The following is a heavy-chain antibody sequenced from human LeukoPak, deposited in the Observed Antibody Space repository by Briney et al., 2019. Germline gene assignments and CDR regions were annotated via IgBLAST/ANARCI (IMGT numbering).Heavy chain of an antibody. Sequence: ASVKVSCKASGGTFSSYAISWVRQAPGQGLEWMGWIKPNSGDTKYAEKFQGRVTMTRDTSTAYMELRRLISDDTAVYYCTRDWGPNSGNFHYDAFDIWGQGTMVTVSS. CDR1: GGTFSSYA. CDR2: IKPNSGDT. V-gene: IGHV1-2*02. D-gene: IGHD1-26*01. J-gene: IGHJ3*02. CDR3: TRDWGPNSGNFHYDAFDI.